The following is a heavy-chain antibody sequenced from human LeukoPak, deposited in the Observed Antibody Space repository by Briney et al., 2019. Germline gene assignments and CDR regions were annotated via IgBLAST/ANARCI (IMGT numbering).Heavy chain of an antibody. D-gene: IGHD6-19*01. V-gene: IGHV1-2*06. CDR2: INPNSGGT. Sequence: ASVKVSCKASGYTFTGYYMNWVRQAPGQGLEWMGRINPNSGGTKYAQKFQGRVTMTEDTSTDTAYMELSSLRSEDTAVYYCATLGSLKYSSGWYAFDYWGQGTLVTVSS. J-gene: IGHJ4*02. CDR1: GYTFTGYY. CDR3: ATLGSLKYSSGWYAFDY.